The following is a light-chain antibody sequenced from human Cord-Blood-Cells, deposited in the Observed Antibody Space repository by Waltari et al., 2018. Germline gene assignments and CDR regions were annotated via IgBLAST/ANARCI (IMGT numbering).Light chain of an antibody. CDR3: QQRSNWLT. Sequence: EIVLTQSPATLSLSPGERATLSCRASQSVSSYLAWYQQKPCQAPRLLIYDASNRATGIPARFSGSGSGTDFALTISSLEPEDFAVYYWQQRSNWLTFRGGTKVEIK. V-gene: IGKV3-11*01. CDR1: QSVSSY. CDR2: DAS. J-gene: IGKJ4*01.